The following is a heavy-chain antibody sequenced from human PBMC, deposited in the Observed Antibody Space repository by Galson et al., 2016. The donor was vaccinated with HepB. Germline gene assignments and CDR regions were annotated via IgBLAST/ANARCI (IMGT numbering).Heavy chain of an antibody. D-gene: IGHD3-22*01. CDR1: GFSLSTSGVG. J-gene: IGHJ3*01. V-gene: IGHV2-5*01. CDR2: IHWNDNK. CDR3: AHYYYDHSGFSQIFEV. Sequence: PALVKPTQTLTLTCTLSGFSLSTSGVGVGWIRQPPGKALEWLGVIHWNDNKEYSTSLRSRLTITKDTSKNLAVLIMTNVDPVDTATYYCAHYYYDHSGFSQIFEVWGQGLLVTVSS.